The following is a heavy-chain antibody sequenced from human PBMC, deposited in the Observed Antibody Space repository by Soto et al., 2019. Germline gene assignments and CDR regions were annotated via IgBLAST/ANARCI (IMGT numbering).Heavy chain of an antibody. D-gene: IGHD3-22*01. CDR2: IYYSGST. V-gene: IGHV4-59*01. J-gene: IGHJ5*02. CDR3: ARDRDYYDSSGYYDR. CDR1: GGSISSYY. Sequence: SETLSLTCTVSGGSISSYYWSWIRQPPGKGLEWIGYIYYSGSTNYNPSLKRRVTIAVDTSKIQFSLKLSSVTAADTAVYYCARDRDYYDSSGYYDRWGQGTLVTVSS.